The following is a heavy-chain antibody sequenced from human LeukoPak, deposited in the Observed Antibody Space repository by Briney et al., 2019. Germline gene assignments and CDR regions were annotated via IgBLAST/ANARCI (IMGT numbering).Heavy chain of an antibody. CDR2: IWYDGSNK. CDR1: GFTFSSYG. CDR3: ARKGGEWELLQDHGMDV. Sequence: GGSLRLSCAASGFTFSSYGMHWVRQAPGKGLEWVAVIWYDGSNKYYADSVKGRFTISRDNSKNTLYLQMNSLRAEDTAVYYCARKGGEWELLQDHGMDVWGQGTTVTVSS. V-gene: IGHV3-33*01. J-gene: IGHJ6*02. D-gene: IGHD1-26*01.